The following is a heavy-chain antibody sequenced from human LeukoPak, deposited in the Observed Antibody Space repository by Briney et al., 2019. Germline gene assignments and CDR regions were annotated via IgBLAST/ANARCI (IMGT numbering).Heavy chain of an antibody. J-gene: IGHJ4*02. CDR2: IIPIFGTA. V-gene: IGHV1-69*13. Sequence: SVKVSCKASGGTFSSYAISWVRQAPGQGLEWMGGIIPIFGTANYAQKFQGRVTITADESTSTAYMELSSLRSEDTAVYYCAREAYYYDSSGYYPLDYWGQGTLVTVSS. CDR1: GGTFSSYA. D-gene: IGHD3-22*01. CDR3: AREAYYYDSSGYYPLDY.